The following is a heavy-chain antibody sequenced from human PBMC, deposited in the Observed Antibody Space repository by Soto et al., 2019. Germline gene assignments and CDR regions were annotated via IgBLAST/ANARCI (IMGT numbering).Heavy chain of an antibody. J-gene: IGHJ6*02. Sequence: QVQLVQSGAEVKKPGSSVKVSCWASGGTFSSHTISWVRQAPGQGLEWMGGIMPMFGVTNYARKFQGRLTMTANESTTPAYMEVSSLTSEDTAVYYCAGEGVTTSMSLPWMGYHYYGLDVWGQGTTVIVSS. CDR1: GGTFSSHT. CDR3: AGEGVTTSMSLPWMGYHYYGLDV. D-gene: IGHD1-26*01. V-gene: IGHV1-69*12. CDR2: IMPMFGVT.